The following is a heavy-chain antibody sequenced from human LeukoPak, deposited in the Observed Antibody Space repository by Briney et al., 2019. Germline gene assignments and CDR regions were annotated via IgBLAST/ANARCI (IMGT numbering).Heavy chain of an antibody. CDR1: GFSLSGYS. D-gene: IGHD3-9*01. Sequence: GGSLRLSCAASGFSLSGYSMNWVRQAPGRGLEWVSSITISSNFIYYADSVKGRFTISRDNAKSSLFLQMNSLRAEDTAVYFCARDGHGDGFLTGYSYFGMDVWGQGTTVTVSS. CDR2: ITISSNFI. CDR3: ARDGHGDGFLTGYSYFGMDV. J-gene: IGHJ6*02. V-gene: IGHV3-21*01.